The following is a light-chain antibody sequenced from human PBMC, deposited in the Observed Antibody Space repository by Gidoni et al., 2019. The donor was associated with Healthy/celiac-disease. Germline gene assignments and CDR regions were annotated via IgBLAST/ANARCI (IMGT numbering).Light chain of an antibody. CDR1: QSISSW. CDR2: KAS. J-gene: IGKJ1*01. Sequence: DIPMTQSPSTLAASVGDRVTITSRASQSISSWLAWYQQKPGKAPKLLIYKASSLESGVPSRFSGSGSGTEFTLTISSLQPDDFATYYCQQYNSYSWTFXXXTKVEIK. CDR3: QQYNSYSWT. V-gene: IGKV1-5*03.